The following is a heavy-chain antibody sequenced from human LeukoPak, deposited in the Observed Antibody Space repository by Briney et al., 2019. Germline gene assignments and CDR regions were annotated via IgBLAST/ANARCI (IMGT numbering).Heavy chain of an antibody. CDR1: GFTFSSYA. V-gene: IGHV3-23*01. Sequence: GGSLRLSCAASGFTFSSYAMSWVRQAPGKGLEWVSAISGSGGSTYYADSVKGRFTISRDNSKNTLYLQMNSLRAEDTAVYYCAKDRNYCSSTSCYTDYWGQGTLVTVSS. D-gene: IGHD2-2*02. J-gene: IGHJ4*02. CDR2: ISGSGGST. CDR3: AKDRNYCSSTSCYTDY.